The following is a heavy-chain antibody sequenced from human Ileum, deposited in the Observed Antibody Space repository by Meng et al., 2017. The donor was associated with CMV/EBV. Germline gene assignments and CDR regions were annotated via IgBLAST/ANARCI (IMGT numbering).Heavy chain of an antibody. CDR2: ISWDGGST. V-gene: IGHV3-43D*03. J-gene: IGHJ4*02. D-gene: IGHD5-24*01. CDR1: GFTFDDYA. Sequence: GESLKISCAASGFTFDDYAMHWVRQAPGKGLEWVSLISWDGGSTYYADSVKGRLTIARDNSKNSLYLQMNSLRAEDTALYDCAKALIRRKMATIVDYWGQGTLVTVSS. CDR3: AKALIRRKMATIVDY.